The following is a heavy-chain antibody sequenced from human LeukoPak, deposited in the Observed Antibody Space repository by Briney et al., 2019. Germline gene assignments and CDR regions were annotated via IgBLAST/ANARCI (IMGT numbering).Heavy chain of an antibody. CDR2: ISSSSSYI. CDR3: ARDLGDSWFDY. V-gene: IGHV3-21*01. Sequence: GGSLRLSCAASGFTFSSYSMNWVRQAPGKGLEWVSSISSSSSYIYCADSVKGRFTISRDNAKNSLYLQMNSLRAEDTAVYYCARDLGDSWFDYWGQGTLVTVSS. CDR1: GFTFSSYS. D-gene: IGHD3-10*01. J-gene: IGHJ4*02.